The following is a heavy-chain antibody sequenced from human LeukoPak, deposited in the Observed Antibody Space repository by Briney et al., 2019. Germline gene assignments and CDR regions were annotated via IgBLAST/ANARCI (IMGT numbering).Heavy chain of an antibody. V-gene: IGHV1-2*02. D-gene: IGHD5-24*01. CDR3: AKAHTIRANDY. Sequence: ASVKVSSKASGYTFIGYYIHWVRQAPGQGLEWMGWINPNSGGTYFAQKFQGRVTMTRDTSISTAYMELSRLRSDDTAVYYCAKAHTIRANDYWGQGTLVIVSS. CDR2: INPNSGGT. CDR1: GYTFIGYY. J-gene: IGHJ4*02.